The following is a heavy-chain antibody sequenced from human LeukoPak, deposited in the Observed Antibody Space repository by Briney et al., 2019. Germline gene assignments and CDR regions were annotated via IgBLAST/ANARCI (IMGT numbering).Heavy chain of an antibody. V-gene: IGHV1-18*01. CDR2: ISAYNGNT. J-gene: IGHJ5*02. CDR1: GYTFTSYG. D-gene: IGHD6-13*01. Sequence: ASVKVSCKASGYTFTSYGISCVRQAPGQGLEWMGWISAYNGNTNYAQKLQGRVTMTTDTSTSTAYMEPRSLRSDDTAVYYCARDSIKSIPAAGINWFDPWGQGTLVTVSS. CDR3: ARDSIKSIPAAGINWFDP.